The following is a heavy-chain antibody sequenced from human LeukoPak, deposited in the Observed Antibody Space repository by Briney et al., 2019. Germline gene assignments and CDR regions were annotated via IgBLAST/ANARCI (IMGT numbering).Heavy chain of an antibody. CDR3: ARGGQLGEGAFDI. Sequence: SETLSLTCSVSGGSISSNYWSWLRQPPGKGLEWIGYIFYSGSTKYNPSLKSRVTISVDTSKNQFPLKLTSVTAADTAVYYCARGGQLGEGAFDIWGQGTLVTVSS. D-gene: IGHD4-17*01. CDR2: IFYSGST. J-gene: IGHJ3*02. CDR1: GGSISSNY. V-gene: IGHV4-59*01.